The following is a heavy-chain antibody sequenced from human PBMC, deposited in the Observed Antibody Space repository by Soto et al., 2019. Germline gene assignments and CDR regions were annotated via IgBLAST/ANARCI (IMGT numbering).Heavy chain of an antibody. CDR3: AKDLGYYNEN. J-gene: IGHJ4*02. V-gene: IGHV3-43*01. CDR1: GFSFDDYN. Sequence: GGSLRLSCAASGFSFDDYNMHWVRQPPGKGLEWVSLISWDGSNTYYADSVKGRFTISRDNSKNSLFLQMNSLRSEDTALYYCAKDLGYYNENWGQGTLVTVSS. CDR2: ISWDGSNT. D-gene: IGHD1-26*01.